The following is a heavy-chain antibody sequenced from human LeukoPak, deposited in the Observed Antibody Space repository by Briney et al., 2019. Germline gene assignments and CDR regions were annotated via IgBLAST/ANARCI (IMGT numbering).Heavy chain of an antibody. CDR2: ISYDGSNK. D-gene: IGHD2-2*01. J-gene: IGHJ5*02. V-gene: IGHV3-30*18. CDR1: GFTFSSYA. CDR3: AKRGTRGPFHWFDP. Sequence: PGGSLRLSCSASGFTFSSYAMSWVRQAPGKGLEWVAVISYDGSNKYYADSVKGRFTISRDNSKNTLYLQMNSLGAEDTAVYYCAKRGTRGPFHWFDPWGQGTLVTVSS.